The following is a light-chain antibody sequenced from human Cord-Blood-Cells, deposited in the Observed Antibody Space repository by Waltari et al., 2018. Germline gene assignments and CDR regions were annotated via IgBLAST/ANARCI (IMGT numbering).Light chain of an antibody. V-gene: IGKV1-5*01. CDR2: DAS. J-gene: IGKJ1*01. CDR1: QSISSW. Sequence: DIQMTQSPSTLPASVGAGVTITCRASQSISSWLAWYQQKPGKAPKLLIYDASSLESGVPSRFSGSGSGTEFTLTISSLQPDDFATYYCQQYNSYSRTFGQGTKVEIK. CDR3: QQYNSYSRT.